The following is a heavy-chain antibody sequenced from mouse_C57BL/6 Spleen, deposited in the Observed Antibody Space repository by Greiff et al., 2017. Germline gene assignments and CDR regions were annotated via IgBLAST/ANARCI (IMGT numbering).Heavy chain of an antibody. CDR3: ARCYYGSGYRFDY. CDR2: IDPSDSYT. J-gene: IGHJ2*01. Sequence: QVQLKQPGAELVMPGASVKLSCKASGYTFTSYWMHWVKQRPGQGLEWIGEIDPSDSYTNYNQKFKGKSTLTVDKASSTAYMQLSRLTSEDSAVYYCARCYYGSGYRFDYWGQGTTLTVSS. D-gene: IGHD1-1*01. CDR1: GYTFTSYW. V-gene: IGHV1-69*01.